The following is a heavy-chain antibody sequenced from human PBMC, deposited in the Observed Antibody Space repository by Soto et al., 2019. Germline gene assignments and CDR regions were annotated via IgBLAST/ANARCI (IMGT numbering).Heavy chain of an antibody. CDR3: ARGPTTVTRSYYYYMAV. D-gene: IGHD4-17*01. J-gene: IGHJ6*03. CDR2: IIPILGIA. CDR1: GGTFSSYT. V-gene: IGHV1-69*02. Sequence: QVQLVQSGAEVKKPGSSVKVSCKASGGTFSSYTISWVRQAPGQGLEWMGRIIPILGIANYAQKFQGRVTITADKSTSTAYMELSSLRSEDTAVYYCARGPTTVTRSYYYYMAVWGKGTTVTFSS.